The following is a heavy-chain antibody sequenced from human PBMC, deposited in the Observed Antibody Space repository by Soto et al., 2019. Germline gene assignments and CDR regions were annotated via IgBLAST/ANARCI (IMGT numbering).Heavy chain of an antibody. Sequence: QVQLVQSGAEVRKPGASVKISCKASGYTFTNYYMHWVRQAPGQGLEWMGIINPSGGGTNYAQKFQGRGTMTRDTSTSILYMELSSLRSDDTAVYYCARGGNIAARPLDYWGQGTLVTVSS. CDR2: INPSGGGT. V-gene: IGHV1-46*01. CDR3: ARGGNIAARPLDY. CDR1: GYTFTNYY. D-gene: IGHD6-6*01. J-gene: IGHJ4*02.